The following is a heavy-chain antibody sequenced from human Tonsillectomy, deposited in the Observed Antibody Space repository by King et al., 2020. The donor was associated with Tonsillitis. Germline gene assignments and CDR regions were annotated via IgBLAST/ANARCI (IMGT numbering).Heavy chain of an antibody. Sequence: VQLVESGGGVVQPGRSLRLSCAASGFTFSNYPMHWVRQAPGRGLEWVAVISHDGSDKYFADSVKGRFTISRDDSRNTLDLQMNSLRTEDTAVYYCARSGYSYGYYSMDACGNGTTVTVS. CDR3: ARSGYSYGYYSMDA. CDR2: ISHDGSDK. V-gene: IGHV3-30*01. D-gene: IGHD5-18*01. CDR1: GFTFSNYP. J-gene: IGHJ6*03.